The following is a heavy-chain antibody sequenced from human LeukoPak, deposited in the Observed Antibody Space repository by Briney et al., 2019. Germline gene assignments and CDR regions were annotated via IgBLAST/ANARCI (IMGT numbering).Heavy chain of an antibody. D-gene: IGHD3-10*02. CDR1: GFTFSSCG. CDR3: AELGITMIGGV. Sequence: PGGSLRLSCAASGFTFSSCGMSWVRQAPGKGLEWVSYISSSGSTIYYADSVKGRFTISRDNAKNSLYLQMNSLRGEDTAVYYCAELGITMIGGVWGKGTTVTISS. J-gene: IGHJ6*04. V-gene: IGHV3-48*04. CDR2: ISSSGSTI.